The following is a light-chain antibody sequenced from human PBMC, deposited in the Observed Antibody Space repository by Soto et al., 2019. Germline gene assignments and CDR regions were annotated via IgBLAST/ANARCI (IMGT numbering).Light chain of an antibody. Sequence: EIVMTQSPATLSVSPWERATLSCRASQSVSSNLAWYQQKPGQAPRLLIYGASTRATGIPARFGGSGSGTEFTLTISSLQSEDFAVYYCQQYNNWPPITFGQGTRLEIK. V-gene: IGKV3-15*01. CDR1: QSVSSN. CDR2: GAS. J-gene: IGKJ5*01. CDR3: QQYNNWPPIT.